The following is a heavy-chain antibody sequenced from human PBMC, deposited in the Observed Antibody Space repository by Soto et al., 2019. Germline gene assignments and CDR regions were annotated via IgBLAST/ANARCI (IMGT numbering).Heavy chain of an antibody. D-gene: IGHD2-15*01. CDR3: ARERSGVLPEDFETPQTFDY. CDR1: GFTFSNYA. J-gene: IGHJ4*02. CDR2: ISYDGSNK. V-gene: IGHV3-30-3*01. Sequence: GGSLRLSCAASGFTFSNYAIHWVRQAPGKGLEWVAVISYDGSNKYYADSVKGRFTISRDNSKNTLSLQINTLRAEDTAVYYCARERSGVLPEDFETPQTFDYWGQGTLVTVSS.